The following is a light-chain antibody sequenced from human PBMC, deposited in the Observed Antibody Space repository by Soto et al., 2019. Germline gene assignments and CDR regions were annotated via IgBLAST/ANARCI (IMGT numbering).Light chain of an antibody. CDR3: LQDYNYPRK. CDR1: QVIRND. J-gene: IGKJ1*01. V-gene: IGKV1-6*01. CDR2: AAS. Sequence: AIQMTQSPSSRSASVGERVTITFLASQVIRNDLGWYQQKPGKAPKLLIYAASSLQSGVPSRFSGSGSGTDFTLTISSLQPEDFATYYCLQDYNYPRKFGQGTKVDIK.